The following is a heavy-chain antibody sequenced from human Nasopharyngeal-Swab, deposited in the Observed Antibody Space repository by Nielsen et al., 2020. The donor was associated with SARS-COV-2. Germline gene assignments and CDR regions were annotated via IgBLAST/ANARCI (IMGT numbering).Heavy chain of an antibody. CDR1: GGSISSYY. Sequence: ESLKISCTVSGGSISSYYWSWIRQPPGKGLEWIGYIYYSGSTNYNPSLKSRVTISVDTSKNQFSLKLSSVTAADTAVYYCARDKAVLRYFDWHQSMDVWGQGTTVTVSS. D-gene: IGHD3-9*01. V-gene: IGHV4-59*12. J-gene: IGHJ6*02. CDR3: ARDKAVLRYFDWHQSMDV. CDR2: IYYSGST.